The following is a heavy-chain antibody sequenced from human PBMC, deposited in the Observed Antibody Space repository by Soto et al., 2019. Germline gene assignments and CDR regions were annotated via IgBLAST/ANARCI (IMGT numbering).Heavy chain of an antibody. V-gene: IGHV3-53*01. D-gene: IGHD3-16*02. Sequence: GVLRLSCAASGFTVSSSYMNWVRQAPGKGLEWVSIIHSGGGTHYADSVKGRFTISRDNSKNTLYLQMNSLRAEDTAVYYCAISSGGSYPSHSFDIWGQGTMVTVSS. CDR2: IHSGGGT. CDR1: GFTVSSSY. J-gene: IGHJ3*02. CDR3: AISSGGSYPSHSFDI.